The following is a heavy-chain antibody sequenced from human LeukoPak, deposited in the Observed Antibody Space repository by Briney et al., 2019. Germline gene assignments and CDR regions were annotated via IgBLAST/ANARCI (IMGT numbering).Heavy chain of an antibody. CDR1: GYTFTSYA. Sequence: GASVKVSCKASGYTFTSYAISWVRQAPGQGLEWMGGIIPIFGTANYAQKFQGRVTITADKSTSTAYMELSSLRSEDTAVYYCARSSTVTTGGGFDYWGQGTLVTVSS. J-gene: IGHJ4*02. D-gene: IGHD4-17*01. CDR2: IIPIFGTA. V-gene: IGHV1-69*06. CDR3: ARSSTVTTGGGFDY.